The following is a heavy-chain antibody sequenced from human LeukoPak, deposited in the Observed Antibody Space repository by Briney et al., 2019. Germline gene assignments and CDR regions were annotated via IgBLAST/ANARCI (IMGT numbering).Heavy chain of an antibody. V-gene: IGHV4-34*01. CDR1: GGSFSGYY. CDR3: ARGSIGCSSTSCYTAGYYYYYMDV. CDR2: INHSGST. D-gene: IGHD2-2*02. Sequence: SETLSLTCAVYGGSFSGYYWSWIRQPPGKGLEWIGEINHSGSTNYNPSLKSRVTISVDTSKNQFSLKLSSVTAADTAVYYCARGSIGCSSTSCYTAGYYYYYMDVLGKGTTVTVSS. J-gene: IGHJ6*03.